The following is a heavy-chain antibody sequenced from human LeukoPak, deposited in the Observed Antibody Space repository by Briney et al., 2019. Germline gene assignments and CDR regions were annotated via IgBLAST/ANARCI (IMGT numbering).Heavy chain of an antibody. J-gene: IGHJ4*02. CDR1: GYTFSDYY. CDR3: ARDLSTSSNWELDY. Sequence: ASVKVSCKASGYTFSDYYTHWVRQAPGQGLAWMGWINPNSGGTRYAQQFQGRVTVTRDTSIGTVYMELSTLRSDDTAVYYCARDLSTSSNWELDYWGQGTLVTVSS. D-gene: IGHD1-1*01. V-gene: IGHV1-2*02. CDR2: INPNSGGT.